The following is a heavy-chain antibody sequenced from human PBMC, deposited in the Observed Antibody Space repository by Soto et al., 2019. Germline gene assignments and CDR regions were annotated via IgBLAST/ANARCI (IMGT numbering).Heavy chain of an antibody. J-gene: IGHJ4*02. D-gene: IGHD3-16*01. CDR3: ARHQRDDASRKIDC. V-gene: IGHV5-51*01. Sequence: GESLKISCQGSGYSFTSNWIGWVRQMPGKGLEWMGIINPADSDIKYSPSFQGQVTISADKSIGTAYLQWSSLKASGTAMYYCARHQRDDASRKIDCWGQGTLVTVS. CDR1: GYSFTSNW. CDR2: INPADSDI.